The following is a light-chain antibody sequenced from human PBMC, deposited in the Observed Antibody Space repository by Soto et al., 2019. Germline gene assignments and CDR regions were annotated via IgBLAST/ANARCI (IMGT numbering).Light chain of an antibody. J-gene: IGLJ3*02. V-gene: IGLV1-51*02. CDR2: EDD. Sequence: QSVLTQPPSVSAAPGQRITISCSGSSSNIGSHSVSWYQQFPGTAPKFLIYEDDKRPSGIPDRFSVSKSGASATLGITGLQTGDEADYYCGTWDSSRSGGVFGGGTQLTVL. CDR3: GTWDSSRSGGV. CDR1: SSNIGSHS.